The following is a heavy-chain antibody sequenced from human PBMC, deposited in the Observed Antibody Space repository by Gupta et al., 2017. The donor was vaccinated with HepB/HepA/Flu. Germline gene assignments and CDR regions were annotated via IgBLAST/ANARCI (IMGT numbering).Heavy chain of an antibody. J-gene: IGHJ4*02. V-gene: IGHV4-39*01. CDR3: TRTELGISRDY. D-gene: IGHD3-3*02. CDR2: ISYTGST. CDR1: GGSISSNNYR. Sequence: QLQLQESGPGLVKPSETLSLTCTVSGGSISSNNYRWAWIRQPPGKDLEWIGTISYTGSTYYIPSLKSRLTISVDTSKNQFSLKLTSVTASDTAVYYCTRTELGISRDYWGQGILVTVSS.